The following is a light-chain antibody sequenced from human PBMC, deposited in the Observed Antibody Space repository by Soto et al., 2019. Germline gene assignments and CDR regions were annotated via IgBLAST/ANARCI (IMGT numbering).Light chain of an antibody. CDR1: KLGDKY. Sequence: SYELTQPPSVSVSPGQPASITCSGDKLGDKYACWYQQKPGQSPVLVIYQDSKRPSGIPERFSDSTSGNTATLTISGTQAMDESYYYYQVWDCSTLVLGGATKQTVL. V-gene: IGLV3-1*01. CDR2: QDS. CDR3: QVWDCSTLV. J-gene: IGLJ2*01.